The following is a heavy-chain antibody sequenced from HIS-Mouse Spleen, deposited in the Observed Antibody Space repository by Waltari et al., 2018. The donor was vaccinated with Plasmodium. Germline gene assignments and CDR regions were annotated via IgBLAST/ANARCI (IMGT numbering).Heavy chain of an antibody. CDR3: ARVLGYKAAAGTFVEYFQH. CDR1: GYTFTGYY. V-gene: IGHV1-2*02. Sequence: QVQLVQSGAEVKKPGASVKVSCKASGYTFTGYYIHWVRQAHGQGLEWMGGIKPNSGGTKYAQKFQGRVTMNRETSISTAYMELSRLRSDDTAVYYCARVLGYKAAAGTFVEYFQHWGQGTLVTVSS. CDR2: IKPNSGGT. D-gene: IGHD6-13*01. J-gene: IGHJ1*01.